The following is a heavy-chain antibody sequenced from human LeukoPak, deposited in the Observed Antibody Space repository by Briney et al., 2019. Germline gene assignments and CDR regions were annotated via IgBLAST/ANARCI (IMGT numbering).Heavy chain of an antibody. CDR3: ARVSSTDYYNNRGWFVP. CDR1: GGSISSYY. V-gene: IGHV4-59*01. J-gene: IGHJ5*02. D-gene: IGHD3-22*01. Sequence: SETLSLTCTVSGGSISSYYWSWIRQPPGKGLEWIGYIYYSGSTNYNPSLKSRVTISVDTSKNQFSLKLNSVTAADTAVYYCARVSSTDYYNNRGWFVPWGQGTLVTVSS. CDR2: IYYSGST.